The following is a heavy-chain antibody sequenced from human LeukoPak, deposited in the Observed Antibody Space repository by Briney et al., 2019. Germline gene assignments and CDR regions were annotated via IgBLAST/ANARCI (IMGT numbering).Heavy chain of an antibody. D-gene: IGHD6-6*01. CDR1: GDSITVNY. Sequence: SSETLSLTCTVSGDSITVNYWSWIRQPPGKGLEWIGYLRYGGNTNHNSSLKSRITISLDTSKNQFSLRPSSVTAADTAIYYCARESSTSQTNLFDYWGQGTLVTVSS. CDR2: LRYGGNT. CDR3: ARESSTSQTNLFDY. V-gene: IGHV4-59*01. J-gene: IGHJ4*02.